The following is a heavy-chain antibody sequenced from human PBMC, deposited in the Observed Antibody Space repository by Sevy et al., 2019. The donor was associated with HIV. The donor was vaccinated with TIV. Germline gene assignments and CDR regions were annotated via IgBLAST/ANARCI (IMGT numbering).Heavy chain of an antibody. CDR2: ISYDGIIK. J-gene: IGHJ4*02. D-gene: IGHD6-19*01. CDR1: GFTFNTHA. V-gene: IGHV3-30*04. CDR3: AREGGYTSAWSPGNH. Sequence: GGSLRLSCAASGFTFNTHAMHWVRQAPGKGLEWVALISYDGIIKYYADPVKGRLTISRDNSKNRLFLQMNSLRVEDTAVYYCAREGGYTSAWSPGNHWGQGTLVTVSS.